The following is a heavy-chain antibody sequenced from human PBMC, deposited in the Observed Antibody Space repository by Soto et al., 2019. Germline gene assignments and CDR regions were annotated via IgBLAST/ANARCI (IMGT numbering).Heavy chain of an antibody. J-gene: IGHJ4*02. Sequence: QVQLQESGPGLVKPSQTLSLTCTVSGGSISSGGYYWSWIRQHPGKGLEWIGYIYYSGSTYYNPSLKRRVTISVDTSKNQFSLKLSSVTAADTAVYYCARGHSRDGYNPYDYWGQGTLDTVSS. V-gene: IGHV4-31*03. CDR2: IYYSGST. CDR1: GGSISSGGYY. D-gene: IGHD5-12*01. CDR3: ARGHSRDGYNPYDY.